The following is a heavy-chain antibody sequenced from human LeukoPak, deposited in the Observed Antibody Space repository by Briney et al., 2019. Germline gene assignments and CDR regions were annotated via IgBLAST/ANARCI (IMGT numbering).Heavy chain of an antibody. CDR2: IKQDGSEK. D-gene: IGHD6-19*01. CDR3: ARARHSSGWYEILDY. J-gene: IGHJ4*02. V-gene: IGHV3-7*01. CDR1: GFTFSSYW. Sequence: PGGSLRLSCAASGFTFSSYWMSWVRQAPGKGLEWVANIKQDGSEKYYVDSVKGRFTISRDNAKNSLYLQMNSLRAEDTAVYYCARARHSSGWYEILDYWGQGTLVTVSS.